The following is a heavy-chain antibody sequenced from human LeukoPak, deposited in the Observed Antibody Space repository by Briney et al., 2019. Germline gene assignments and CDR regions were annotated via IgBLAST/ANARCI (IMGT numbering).Heavy chain of an antibody. J-gene: IGHJ1*01. CDR1: GFTCSSYA. CDR2: ISYDGSNK. CDR3: ARAGIAEATHVLH. Sequence: GGSLTRTSSASGFTCSSYAMLWVRQAPGKELEWLAVISYDGSNKYYADSVKGRFTICRDNSKNTLYLQMNRLGAEDTAVYYCARAGIAEATHVLHWGQGTLVTVSS. D-gene: IGHD6-13*01. V-gene: IGHV3-30-3*01.